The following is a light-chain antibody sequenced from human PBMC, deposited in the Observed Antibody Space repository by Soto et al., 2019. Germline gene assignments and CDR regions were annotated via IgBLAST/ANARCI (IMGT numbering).Light chain of an antibody. CDR2: AAS. V-gene: IGKV3-20*01. CDR1: QTMTRAY. CDR3: QQYHSPSQT. Sequence: EIVLMQSPGTLSLSPGERATLSCRASQTMTRAYVAWYQQKPGQAPRLLIYAASYRATGISDKFSGSGSGTDFSLTISRLEPEDSAVYYCQQYHSPSQTFGQGTKVEIK. J-gene: IGKJ2*01.